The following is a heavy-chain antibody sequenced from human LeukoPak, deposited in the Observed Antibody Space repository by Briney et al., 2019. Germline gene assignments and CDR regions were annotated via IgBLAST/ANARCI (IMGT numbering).Heavy chain of an antibody. CDR2: IYSGTV. J-gene: IGHJ6*03. Sequence: SETLSLTCNVSGASISGHFWSWIRQSPGKGLECIGYIYSGTVDYNPSLKSRATISGDTSKNQVSLNLKSVTTVDTAMYYCAREGGSGYPSYNNYPLLPFDYYYYMDVWGKGTTVTVSS. V-gene: IGHV4-59*11. CDR1: GASISGHF. CDR3: AREGGSGYPSYNNYPLLPFDYYYYMDV. D-gene: IGHD3-3*01.